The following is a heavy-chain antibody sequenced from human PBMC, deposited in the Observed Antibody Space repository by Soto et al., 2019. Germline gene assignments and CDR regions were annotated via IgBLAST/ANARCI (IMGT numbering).Heavy chain of an antibody. V-gene: IGHV3-74*01. J-gene: IGHJ5*02. D-gene: IGHD3-16*01. CDR2: INNDETTT. CDR3: ASGVVGGVIVH. CDR1: GFAFRSYW. Sequence: EVQLVESGGGLVQPGGSLRLSCAASGFAFRSYWMHWVRQVPGKGLVWVSRINNDETTTNYADSVKGRFTISRDNAENTLYLQMNSLRVEDTAVYYCASGVVGGVIVHWGQGTLLTVSS.